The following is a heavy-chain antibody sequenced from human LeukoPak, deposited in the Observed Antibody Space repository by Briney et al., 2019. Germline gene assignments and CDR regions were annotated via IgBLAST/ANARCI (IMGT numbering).Heavy chain of an antibody. V-gene: IGHV1-2*02. D-gene: IGHD7-27*01. J-gene: IGHJ3*02. Sequence: ASVKVSCKASGYTFTGYYMHWVRQAPGQGLEWMGWINPNSGGTNYAQKFQGRVTMTRDTSISTAYMELSRLRSDDTAVYYCARDPYSGELGAFDIWGQGTMVTVSS. CDR1: GYTFTGYY. CDR2: INPNSGGT. CDR3: ARDPYSGELGAFDI.